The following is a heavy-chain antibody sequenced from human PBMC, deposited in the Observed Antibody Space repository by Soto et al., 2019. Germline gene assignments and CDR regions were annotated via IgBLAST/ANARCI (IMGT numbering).Heavy chain of an antibody. CDR1: GGTFSSYA. J-gene: IGHJ5*02. CDR2: IIPIFGTA. CDR3: ARARSLGYCSCGSCRAPLNWFDP. V-gene: IGHV1-69*01. D-gene: IGHD2-15*01. Sequence: QVQLVQSGAEVKKPGSSVKVSCKASGGTFSSYAISWVRQAPGQGLEWMGGIIPIFGTANYAQKFQGRVTITADESTSTAYMELSSLRSEDTAVYYCARARSLGYCSCGSCRAPLNWFDPWGQGTLVTVSS.